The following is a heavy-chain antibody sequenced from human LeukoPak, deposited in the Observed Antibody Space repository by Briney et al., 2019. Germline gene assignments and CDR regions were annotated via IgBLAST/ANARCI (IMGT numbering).Heavy chain of an antibody. CDR3: ARVAVAQYYFDC. J-gene: IGHJ4*02. CDR2: ISAYNGNT. CDR1: GYTFTNYG. Sequence: ASVKVSCKASGYTFTNYGINWVRQAPGQGLEWMGYISAYNGNTNYTQKFQGRVTMTTDTSTNTVYVELRSLRCDDTAVYYCARVAVAQYYFDCWGQGTLVTVCS. D-gene: IGHD4-23*01. V-gene: IGHV1-18*01.